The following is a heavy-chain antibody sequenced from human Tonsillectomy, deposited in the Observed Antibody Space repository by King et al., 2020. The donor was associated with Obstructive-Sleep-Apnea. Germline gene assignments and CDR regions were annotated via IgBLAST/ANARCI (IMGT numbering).Heavy chain of an antibody. D-gene: IGHD3-9*01. V-gene: IGHV3-48*01. CDR2: NNRDGVTV. Sequence: VQLVESGGGSVQPGGSLRLAGVASRFTLSTDSMNWVRQAPGKGLEGNCQNNRDGVTVLYADSGKGRFTISRDDGKNSLYLQMNSLRPEDTAVYYCARDRDWSFDYWGQGTLVTVS. CDR3: ARDRDWSFDY. J-gene: IGHJ4*02. CDR1: RFTLSTDS.